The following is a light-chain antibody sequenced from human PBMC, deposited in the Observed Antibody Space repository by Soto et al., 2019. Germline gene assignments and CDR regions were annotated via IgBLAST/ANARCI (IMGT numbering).Light chain of an antibody. CDR2: DAS. CDR3: QQYENYWT. Sequence: DIQMTQAASTLSATAGDRVTNTCRASQSISSWLAWYQHKPGKAPKLLIYDASNLDSGVPSRFSGSGSGTEFSLTISNLQPDDCATYYCQQYENYWTFGQGTKVDIK. V-gene: IGKV1-5*01. CDR1: QSISSW. J-gene: IGKJ1*01.